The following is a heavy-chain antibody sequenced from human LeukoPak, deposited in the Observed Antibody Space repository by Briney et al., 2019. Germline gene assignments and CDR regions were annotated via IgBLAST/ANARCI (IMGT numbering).Heavy chain of an antibody. CDR1: GSTFSTFY. D-gene: IGHD2-15*01. Sequence: PGGSLRLSCVGSGSTFSTFYMSWVRQAPGKGPEWVANIKQDGSEKTYVDSVKGRFTISRDNAKNSLYLQMTSLRAEDTAVYYCARDKRAAETPYNWFDPWGQGTLVTVSS. J-gene: IGHJ5*02. CDR2: IKQDGSEK. CDR3: ARDKRAAETPYNWFDP. V-gene: IGHV3-7*01.